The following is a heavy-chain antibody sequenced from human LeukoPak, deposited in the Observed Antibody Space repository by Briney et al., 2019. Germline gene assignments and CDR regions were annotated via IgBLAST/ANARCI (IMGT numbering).Heavy chain of an antibody. V-gene: IGHV3-23*01. CDR3: AKCGNSGCHLIDY. J-gene: IGHJ4*02. Sequence: GGSLRLSCAASGFTFSTNAMSWVRQAPGKGLEWVSAISGRTGSTYYSDSVKGRFTISRDNSKSTLYLQMDSLRAEDTAVYYCAKCGNSGCHLIDYWGQGTLVTVSS. CDR1: GFTFSTNA. D-gene: IGHD5-12*01. CDR2: ISGRTGST.